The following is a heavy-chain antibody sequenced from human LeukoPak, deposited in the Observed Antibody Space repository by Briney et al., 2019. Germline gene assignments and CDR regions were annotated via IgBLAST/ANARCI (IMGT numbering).Heavy chain of an antibody. D-gene: IGHD2-2*01. Sequence: GGSLRLSCAASGFTFSSYGMHWVRQAPGKGLEWVAVIWYDGSNKYYADSVKGRFTISRDNSKNTLYLQMNCLRAEDTAVYYCARITKEGYCSSTSCYYYYGTDVWGQGTTVTVSS. J-gene: IGHJ6*02. CDR2: IWYDGSNK. CDR3: ARITKEGYCSSTSCYYYYGTDV. V-gene: IGHV3-33*01. CDR1: GFTFSSYG.